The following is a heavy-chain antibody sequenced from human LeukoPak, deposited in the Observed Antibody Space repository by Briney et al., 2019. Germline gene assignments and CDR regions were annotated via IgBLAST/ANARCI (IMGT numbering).Heavy chain of an antibody. V-gene: IGHV1-24*01. D-gene: IGHD1-26*01. CDR2: FDPEDGET. CDR3: ATDSGSYHSYYFDY. CDR1: GYTLTELS. J-gene: IGHJ4*02. Sequence: ASVNVSCTVSGYTLTELSMHWVRQAPGKGLEWMGGFDPEDGETIYAQKFQGRVTMTEDTSTDTAYMELSSLRSEDTAVYYCATDSGSYHSYYFDYWGQGTLVTVSS.